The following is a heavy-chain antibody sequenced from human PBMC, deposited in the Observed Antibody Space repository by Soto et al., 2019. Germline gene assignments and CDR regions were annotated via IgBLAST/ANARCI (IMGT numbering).Heavy chain of an antibody. V-gene: IGHV3-23*01. J-gene: IGHJ4*02. CDR2: ISGSASST. D-gene: IGHD5-18*01. CDR3: AKDSGDVDTAMDYFDY. CDR1: GFTFNNYA. Sequence: SLRLSCAASGFTFNNYAMSWVRQAPGKGLEWVSGISGSASSTHYADSVKGRFTISRDNSKNTLYLQMSSLRAEDTAVYYCAKDSGDVDTAMDYFDYWGQGTLVTVSS.